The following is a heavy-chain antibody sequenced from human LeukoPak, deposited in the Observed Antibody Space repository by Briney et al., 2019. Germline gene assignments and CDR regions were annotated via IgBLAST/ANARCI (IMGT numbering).Heavy chain of an antibody. CDR2: ISSSSLYI. J-gene: IGHJ6*03. CDR1: AFTFSTYS. D-gene: IGHD6-13*01. Sequence: GGSLRLSCAASAFTFSTYSMNWVRQAPGKGLEWVSSISSSSLYIYYADSVKGRFTISRDNAKNSLYLQMNSLKTEDTAVYYCTTTSGSSSPAFYYYYYMDVWGKGTTVTVSS. CDR3: TTTSGSSSPAFYYYYYMDV. V-gene: IGHV3-21*03.